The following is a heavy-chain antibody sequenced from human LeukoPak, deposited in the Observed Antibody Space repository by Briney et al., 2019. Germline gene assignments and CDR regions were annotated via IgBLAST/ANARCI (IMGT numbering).Heavy chain of an antibody. V-gene: IGHV3-48*01. Sequence: GGSLRPSCAASGFTFSSYSMNWVRQAPGKGLEWVSYISSSSSTIYYADSVKGRFTISRDNAKNSLYLQMNSLRAEATAVYYCARDSGGYDFGWFDPWGQGTLVTVSS. J-gene: IGHJ5*02. D-gene: IGHD3-3*01. CDR1: GFTFSSYS. CDR3: ARDSGGYDFGWFDP. CDR2: ISSSSSTI.